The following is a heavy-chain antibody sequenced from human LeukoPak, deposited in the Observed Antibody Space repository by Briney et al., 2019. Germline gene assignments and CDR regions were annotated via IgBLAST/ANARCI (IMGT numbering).Heavy chain of an antibody. CDR3: ARRVGYYSYLDH. CDR2: ISYDGSNK. D-gene: IGHD3-22*01. V-gene: IGHV3-30-3*01. Sequence: GGSLRLSCAASGFTFSSYAMHWVRQAPGKGLEWVAVISYDGSNKYYADSVKGRFTISRDNSKNTLYLQMNSLRAEDTAVYYWARRVGYYSYLDHRGQATMPTVPS. J-gene: IGHJ4*02. CDR1: GFTFSSYA.